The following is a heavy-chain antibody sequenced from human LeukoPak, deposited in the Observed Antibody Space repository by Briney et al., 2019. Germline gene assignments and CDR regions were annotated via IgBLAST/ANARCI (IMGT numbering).Heavy chain of an antibody. J-gene: IGHJ4*02. D-gene: IGHD3-22*01. V-gene: IGHV3-30*02. CDR2: ILFDGSKK. CDR1: GFTFSHHG. Sequence: GGSLRLSCAASGFTFSHHGMHWVRQAPGKGLEWVAFILFDGSKKYFVDSVKGRFTISRDNSKNAVSLQMNNLRTEDTAMYYCARAVDKGTGYYMDFWGQGTLVTVSS. CDR3: ARAVDKGTGYYMDF.